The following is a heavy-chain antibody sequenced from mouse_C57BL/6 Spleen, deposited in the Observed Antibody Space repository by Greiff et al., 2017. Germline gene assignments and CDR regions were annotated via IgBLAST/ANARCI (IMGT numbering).Heavy chain of an antibody. CDR2: IWSGGST. Sequence: VQLQQSGPGLVQPSQSLSITCTVSGFSLTTYGVHWVRQPPGKGLEWLGVIWSGGSTDYNAAFISRLSISKDNSKSQVFVKMNSLQADDTAIYYCAKKLSGAFYAMDYWGQGTSVTVSS. CDR3: AKKLSGAFYAMDY. J-gene: IGHJ4*01. V-gene: IGHV2-4*01. CDR1: GFSLTTYG.